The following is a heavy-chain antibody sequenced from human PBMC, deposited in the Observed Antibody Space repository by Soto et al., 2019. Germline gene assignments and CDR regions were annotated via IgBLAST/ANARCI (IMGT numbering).Heavy chain of an antibody. CDR2: ISGYKGKR. Sequence: ASVMVSCKASGYSLTMYSISWVRQAPGQGLEWMGWISGYKGKRNYVGKFQGRVTMTTDTSTSTAYMDLKSLRSDDTAVYYCARRYGDPSSSTGFDFWGQGTLVTVS. CDR1: GYSLTMYS. CDR3: ARRYGDPSSSTGFDF. V-gene: IGHV1-18*04. D-gene: IGHD4-17*01. J-gene: IGHJ4*02.